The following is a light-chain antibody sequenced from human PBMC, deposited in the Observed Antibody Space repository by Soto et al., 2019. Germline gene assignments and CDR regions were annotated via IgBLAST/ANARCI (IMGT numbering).Light chain of an antibody. J-gene: IGKJ1*01. CDR1: QSISSW. CDR3: QQYNSYST. V-gene: IGKV1-5*03. Sequence: DIQMTQSPSTLSASVGYRVTIPCRASQSISSWLAWYQQKPGKAPKLLIYKASNLESGVPSRFSGSGSETEFTLTISSLQPDDFATYYCQQYNSYSTFGQGTKVDIK. CDR2: KAS.